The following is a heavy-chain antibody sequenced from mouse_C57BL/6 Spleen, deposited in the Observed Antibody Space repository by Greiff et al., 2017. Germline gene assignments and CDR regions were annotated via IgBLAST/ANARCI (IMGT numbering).Heavy chain of an antibody. Sequence: QVQLQQPGAELVRPGTSVKLSCKASGYTFTSYWMHWVKQRPGQGLEWIGVIDPSDSYTNYNQKFKGKATLTVDTSSSTAYMQLSSLTSEDSAVXYCARFTTVVDAMDYWGKGTSVTVSS. CDR1: GYTFTSYW. J-gene: IGHJ4*01. V-gene: IGHV1-59*01. CDR2: IDPSDSYT. D-gene: IGHD1-1*01. CDR3: ARFTTVVDAMDY.